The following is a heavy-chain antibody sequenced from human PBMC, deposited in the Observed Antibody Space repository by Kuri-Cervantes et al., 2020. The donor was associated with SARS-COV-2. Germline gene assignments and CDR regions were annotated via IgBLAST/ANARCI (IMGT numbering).Heavy chain of an antibody. CDR1: GFTFSSYA. V-gene: IGHV3-23*01. D-gene: IGHD6-19*01. CDR2: ISVSGGDT. J-gene: IGHJ4*02. Sequence: GGSLRLSCAASGFTFSSYAMAWVRQAPGKGLEWVSDISVSGGDTHYADSMRGRFTISRDNSKNTLYPQVNSLRAEDTAVYFCAKVNGILGSAWYGRAHFDYWGQGTLVTVSS. CDR3: AKVNGILGSAWYGRAHFDY.